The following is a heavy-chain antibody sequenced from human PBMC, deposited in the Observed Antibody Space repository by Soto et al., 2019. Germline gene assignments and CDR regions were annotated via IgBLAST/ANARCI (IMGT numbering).Heavy chain of an antibody. Sequence: ASVKVSCKASGYTFTSYGISWVRQAPGQGLEWMGWISGYNGNTNYAQKVQGRVTMTTDTSTSTAYMELRSLKSDDTAVYYCARSPTRDYGDYRYFQHWGQGTLVTVSS. CDR1: GYTFTSYG. V-gene: IGHV1-18*01. CDR3: ARSPTRDYGDYRYFQH. D-gene: IGHD4-17*01. J-gene: IGHJ1*01. CDR2: ISGYNGNT.